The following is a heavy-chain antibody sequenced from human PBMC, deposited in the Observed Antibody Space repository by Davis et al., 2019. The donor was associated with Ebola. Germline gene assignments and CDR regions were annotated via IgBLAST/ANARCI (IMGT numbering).Heavy chain of an antibody. D-gene: IGHD2-8*01. CDR1: GGSISSSSYY. Sequence: SETLSLTCTVSGGSISSSSYYWGWIRQPPGKGLEWIGEINHSGSTNYNPSLKTRVTISVDTSKNQFSLKLNSLTAADTAVYYCAAQSATPYGYWGQGTLVTVSS. J-gene: IGHJ4*02. CDR3: AAQSATPYGY. V-gene: IGHV4-39*07. CDR2: INHSGST.